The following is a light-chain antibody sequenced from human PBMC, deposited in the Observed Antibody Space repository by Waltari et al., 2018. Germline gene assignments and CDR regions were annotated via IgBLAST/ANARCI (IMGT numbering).Light chain of an antibody. CDR2: WAS. CDR3: QQYYSTPPT. V-gene: IGKV4-1*01. CDR1: NS. J-gene: IGKJ1*01. Sequence: NSLARYHQKPEHVPKLLIHWASTRESGVPDRFSGSGYETDFTLSISTLQGEDVAVYFCQQYYSTPPTFGQGTKVDI.